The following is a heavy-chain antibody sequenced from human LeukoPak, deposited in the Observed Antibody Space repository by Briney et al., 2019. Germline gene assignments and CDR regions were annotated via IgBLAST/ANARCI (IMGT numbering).Heavy chain of an antibody. CDR2: INHSGST. J-gene: IGHJ4*02. D-gene: IGHD5-12*01. CDR1: GGSFSGYY. CDR3: ARGPSGYHNT. Sequence: NPSETLSLTCAVYGGSFSGYYWSWIRQPPGKGLEWIGEINHSGSTNYNPSLKSRVTISVDTSKNQFSLKLSSVTAADTAVYYCARGPSGYHNTGGQGTLVTVSS. V-gene: IGHV4-34*01.